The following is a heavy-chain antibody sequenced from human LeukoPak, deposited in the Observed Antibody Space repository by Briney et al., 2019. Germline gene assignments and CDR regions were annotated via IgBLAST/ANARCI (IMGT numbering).Heavy chain of an antibody. J-gene: IGHJ4*02. Sequence: GGSLRLSCAASGFTFSSYAMHWVRQAPGKGLEYVSAISSNGGSTYYADSVKGRFTISRDNSKNTLYLQMGSLRAEDMAVYYCARGGFDYWGQGTLVIVSS. CDR2: ISSNGGST. CDR1: GFTFSSYA. CDR3: ARGGFDY. V-gene: IGHV3-64*02. D-gene: IGHD3-10*01.